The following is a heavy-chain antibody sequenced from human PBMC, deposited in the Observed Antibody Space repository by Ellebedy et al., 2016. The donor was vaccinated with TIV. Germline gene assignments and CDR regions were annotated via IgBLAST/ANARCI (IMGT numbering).Heavy chain of an antibody. CDR3: ARGLARDY. CDR1: GGSFSGYY. J-gene: IGHJ4*02. Sequence: MPGGSLRLSCAVYGGSFSGYYWSWIRQPPGKGLEWIGEITHSGSTNYNPSLKSRVTISVDTSKNQFSLNLNSFTAADTAVYYCARGLARDYWGQGTLVTVSS. CDR2: ITHSGST. V-gene: IGHV4-34*01.